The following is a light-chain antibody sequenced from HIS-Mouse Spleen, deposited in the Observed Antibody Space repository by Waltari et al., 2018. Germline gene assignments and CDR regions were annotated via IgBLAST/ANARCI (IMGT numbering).Light chain of an antibody. Sequence: SYELTQPPSVSVSPGQTARITCSGDALPKQYAYWYQQKPGQAPVLVIYKDSERPSGIHARFSGSSSGTTVTLTISGVQAEDEADYYCQSADSSGTYWVFGGGTKLTVL. CDR2: KDS. CDR1: ALPKQY. CDR3: QSADSSGTYWV. J-gene: IGLJ3*02. V-gene: IGLV3-25*03.